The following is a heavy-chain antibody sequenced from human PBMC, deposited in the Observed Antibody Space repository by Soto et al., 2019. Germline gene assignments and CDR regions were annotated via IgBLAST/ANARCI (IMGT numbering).Heavy chain of an antibody. D-gene: IGHD3-9*01. CDR1: GGSFGGDF. CDR3: ARGRQYTIFFDY. V-gene: IGHV4-34*01. Sequence: SETLSLTCAVYGGSFGGDFWSWIRQPPGKGLEWIGEINHSGATNYNPSLKSRVTISVDMSKKQFSLNLSSVTAADTAVYYCARGRQYTIFFDYWGQGIQVTVSS. CDR2: INHSGAT. J-gene: IGHJ4*02.